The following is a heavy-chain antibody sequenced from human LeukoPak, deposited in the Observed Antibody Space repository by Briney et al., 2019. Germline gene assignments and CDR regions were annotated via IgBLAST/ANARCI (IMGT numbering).Heavy chain of an antibody. CDR2: ISYDGSNK. Sequence: GGSLRLSCAASGFTFSSYGMHWVRQAPGKGLEWVAVISYDGSNKYYADSVKGRFTISRDNSKNTLYLQMNSLRAEDTAVYYCAKDFRPGYYGSGSPTYFDYWGQGTLVTVSS. D-gene: IGHD3-10*01. CDR1: GFTFSSYG. CDR3: AKDFRPGYYGSGSPTYFDY. J-gene: IGHJ4*02. V-gene: IGHV3-30*18.